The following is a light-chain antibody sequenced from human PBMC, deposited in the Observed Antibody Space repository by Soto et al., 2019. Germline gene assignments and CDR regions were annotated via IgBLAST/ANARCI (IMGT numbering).Light chain of an antibody. CDR3: SSYAGSNNQV. Sequence: QSVLTQPPSASGSPGQSVTISCTGTSSDVGGYNYVSWYQHHPGRAPKLMIYEVSKRPSGVPDRFSGSKSGNTASLTVSGLQTEDEADYYCSSYAGSNNQVFGTGTKLTVL. CDR1: SSDVGGYNY. V-gene: IGLV2-8*01. CDR2: EVS. J-gene: IGLJ1*01.